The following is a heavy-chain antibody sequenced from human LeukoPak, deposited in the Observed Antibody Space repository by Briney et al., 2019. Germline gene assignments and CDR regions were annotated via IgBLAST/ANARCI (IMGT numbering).Heavy chain of an antibody. CDR1: GFTFSSYW. D-gene: IGHD6-13*01. CDR3: ARSSYTSSHFDY. CDR2: INSDGSSP. V-gene: IGHV3-74*03. J-gene: IGHJ4*02. Sequence: PGGSLRLSCAASGFTFSSYWMHWVRQAPGKGLVWVSRINSDGSSPTYADSVKGRFTISRDNAKNTLYLQMNSLRAEDTAVYYCARSSYTSSHFDYWGQGTLVTVSS.